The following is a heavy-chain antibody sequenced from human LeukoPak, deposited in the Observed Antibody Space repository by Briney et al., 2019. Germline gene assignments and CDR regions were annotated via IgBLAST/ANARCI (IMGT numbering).Heavy chain of an antibody. CDR2: VWYDGSNE. CDR3: ARGSPYYFDTSGYDN. V-gene: IGHV3-33*01. Sequence: QPGGSLRLSCAASGFTFSSYGMHWVRQAPGKGLEWVELVWYDGSNEKYADSVKGRFTISRDNSKSTLFLQMNSLRAEDTAIYYCARGSPYYFDTSGYDNWGQGTLVTVSS. CDR1: GFTFSSYG. D-gene: IGHD3-22*01. J-gene: IGHJ4*02.